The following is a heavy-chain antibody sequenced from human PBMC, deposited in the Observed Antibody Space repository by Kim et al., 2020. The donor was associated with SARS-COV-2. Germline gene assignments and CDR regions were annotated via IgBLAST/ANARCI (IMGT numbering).Heavy chain of an antibody. D-gene: IGHD3-10*01. CDR3: ARSGIYYNGQRMYYFDY. V-gene: IGHV3-23*01. Sequence: GKGRVTISRANSKNTLYLQIISLRAEDTAVYYCARSGIYYNGQRMYYFDYWGQGTLVTVSS. J-gene: IGHJ4*02.